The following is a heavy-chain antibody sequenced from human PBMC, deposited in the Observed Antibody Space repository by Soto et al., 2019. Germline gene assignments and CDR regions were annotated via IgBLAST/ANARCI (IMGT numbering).Heavy chain of an antibody. D-gene: IGHD3-9*01. CDR1: VFSFISCE. Sequence: GWSLSLSCAASVFSFISCEMSWVRQAPGKGLEWVSYISGSGTSTQYSDSVKGRFTISRDNAKNSLHLQMNSLGAEDTAVYYCASKIVTPGYHYYDYWGQGTLVTVSS. CDR2: ISGSGTST. V-gene: IGHV3-48*03. CDR3: ASKIVTPGYHYYDY. J-gene: IGHJ4*02.